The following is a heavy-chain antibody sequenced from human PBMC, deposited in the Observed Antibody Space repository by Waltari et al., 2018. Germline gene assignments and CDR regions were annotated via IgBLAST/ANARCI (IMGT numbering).Heavy chain of an antibody. V-gene: IGHV4-61*09. CDR3: ARDRDGPRE. CDR2: IYTLGST. Sequence: QVQLQESGPGLVKPSQTLSLTCNVSGGSISSGSYYWSWLRPPAGKGLEWIGYIYTLGSTNYHPSLKSRVTISVDTAKNQFSLKLSSGTAADTAVYYCARDRDGPREWGQGTLVTVSS. D-gene: IGHD3-10*01. J-gene: IGHJ4*02. CDR1: GGSISSGSYY.